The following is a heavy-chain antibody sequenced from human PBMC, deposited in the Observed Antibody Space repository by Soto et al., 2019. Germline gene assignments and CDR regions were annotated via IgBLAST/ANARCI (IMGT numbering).Heavy chain of an antibody. V-gene: IGHV6-1*01. CDR2: TYYRSKWYN. CDR1: GDSVSSNSAA. D-gene: IGHD6-6*01. Sequence: PSETLSLTCALSGDSVSSNSAAWNWIRQSPSRGLEWLGRTYYRSKWYNDYAVSVKSRTTINPDTSKNQFSLQLNSVTPEDTAVYYCAREVAARSGTWFDPWGQGTLVTVSS. J-gene: IGHJ5*02. CDR3: AREVAARSGTWFDP.